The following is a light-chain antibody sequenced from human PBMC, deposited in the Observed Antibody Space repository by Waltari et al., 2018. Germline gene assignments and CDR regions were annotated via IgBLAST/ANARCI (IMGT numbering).Light chain of an antibody. Sequence: SYDLTQPSSVSVSPGQTATITCSGDVLAQNYGRWFKQKPGQAPLSVFNKDSQRPSGIPERLSGTTSGTTIPLTISGAQAEDEADYYCYSAADNKMIFGGGTKLTVL. CDR2: KDS. CDR1: VLAQNY. CDR3: YSAADNKMI. J-gene: IGLJ2*01. V-gene: IGLV3-27*01.